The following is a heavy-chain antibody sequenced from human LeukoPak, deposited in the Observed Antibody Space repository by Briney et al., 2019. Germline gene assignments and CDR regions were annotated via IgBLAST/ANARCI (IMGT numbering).Heavy chain of an antibody. CDR3: TRDPGHYGVDV. Sequence: SETLCLTCTVSGGSMSNYYWSWIRKPAGKGLEWLGRIFASGTTHDNPSLKSRVTVSVDTSKNQFSLRLTSVTAADTAVYYCTRDPGHYGVDVWGQGTTVTVSS. J-gene: IGHJ6*02. V-gene: IGHV4-4*07. CDR1: GGSMSNYY. CDR2: IFASGTT.